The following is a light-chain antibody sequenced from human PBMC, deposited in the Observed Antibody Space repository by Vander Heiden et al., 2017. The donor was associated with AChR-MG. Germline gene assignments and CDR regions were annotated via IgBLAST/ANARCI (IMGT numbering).Light chain of an antibody. CDR3: AAWDSGLSAVV. CDR1: SSNIGIHY. V-gene: IGLV1-51*01. J-gene: IGLJ1*01. Sequence: QSVLTQPPSVSAAAGQRVTIACAGSSSNIGIHYVSWYHQLPGTAPKLLIYDNNKRPSGIPDRFSGSKSGTSATLGITGPQTGDEADYYCAAWDSGLSAVVFGTGTKVSVL. CDR2: DNN.